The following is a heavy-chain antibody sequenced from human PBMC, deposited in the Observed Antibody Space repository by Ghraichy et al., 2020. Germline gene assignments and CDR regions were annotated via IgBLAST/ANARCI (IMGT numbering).Heavy chain of an antibody. CDR2: INHSGST. V-gene: IGHV4-34*01. CDR1: GGSFSGYY. J-gene: IGHJ4*02. Sequence: SETLSLTCAVYGGSFSGYYWSWIRQPPGKGLEWIGEINHSGSTNYNPSLKSRVTISVDTSKNQFSLKLSSVTAAETAVYYCARERPYYGDYLWGQGTLVTVST. CDR3: ARERPYYGDYL. D-gene: IGHD4-17*01.